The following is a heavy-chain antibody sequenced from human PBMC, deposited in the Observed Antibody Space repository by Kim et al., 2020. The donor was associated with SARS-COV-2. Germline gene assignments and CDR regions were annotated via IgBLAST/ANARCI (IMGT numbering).Heavy chain of an antibody. CDR2: IYYSGST. J-gene: IGHJ4*02. Sequence: SETLSLTCTVSGGSISSYYWSWVRQPPGKGLEWIGYIYYSGSTNYNPSLKSRVTISVDTSKDQFSLKLSSVTAADTAVYYCARLELGKVHFDHWGQGTLVTVSS. V-gene: IGHV4-59*13. CDR1: GGSISSYY. D-gene: IGHD1-26*01. CDR3: ARLELGKVHFDH.